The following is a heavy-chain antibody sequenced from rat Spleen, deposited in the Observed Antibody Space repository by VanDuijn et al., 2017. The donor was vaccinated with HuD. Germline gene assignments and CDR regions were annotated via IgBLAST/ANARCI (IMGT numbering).Heavy chain of an antibody. Sequence: EVQLVESGGGLVQPGRSMKLSCAASGFTFSNYDMAWVRQAPTKGLEWVASINFDGSGTYYRDSVKGRFTISRDNAKSTLYLQMDSLRSEDTATYYCTIIRGTYWGQGVMVTVSS. J-gene: IGHJ2*01. CDR2: INFDGSGT. V-gene: IGHV5-20*01. CDR3: TIIRGTY. CDR1: GFTFSNYD. D-gene: IGHD4-3*01.